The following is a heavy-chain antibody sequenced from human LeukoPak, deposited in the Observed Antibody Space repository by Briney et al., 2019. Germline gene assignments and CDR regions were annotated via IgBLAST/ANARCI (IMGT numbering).Heavy chain of an antibody. J-gene: IGHJ4*02. D-gene: IGHD6-19*01. CDR1: GGSISSGGYY. V-gene: IGHV4-31*03. CDR3: ARDRRLVLDY. CDR2: IYYSGST. Sequence: SQTLSLTCTVSGGSISSGGYYWSWIRQHPGKGLEWIGYIYYSGSTYYNPSLKSRVTISVDTSKNQFSLKLSSVTAADTAVYYCARDRRLVLDYWGQGTLVTVSS.